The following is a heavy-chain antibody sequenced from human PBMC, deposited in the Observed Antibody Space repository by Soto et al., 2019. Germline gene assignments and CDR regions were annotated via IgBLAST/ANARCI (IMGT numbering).Heavy chain of an antibody. V-gene: IGHV1-2*04. D-gene: IGHD3-3*01. CDR2: IDPNSGDT. Sequence: QVQLVQSGAAVKKPGASVKVSCKASGYTFTAYYLHWVRQAPGHGLEWLGWIDPNSGDTKDAQNFEGWVTMTRDTSINTAYLDLSRLKNDDTAVYYCARTPYYDFWSGYSFDYWGQGTLVSVPS. CDR3: ARTPYYDFWSGYSFDY. J-gene: IGHJ4*02. CDR1: GYTFTAYY.